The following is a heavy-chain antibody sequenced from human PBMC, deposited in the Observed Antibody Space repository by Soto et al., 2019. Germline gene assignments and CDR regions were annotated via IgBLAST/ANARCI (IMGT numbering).Heavy chain of an antibody. J-gene: IGHJ5*02. D-gene: IGHD2-2*01. CDR2: IYYSGST. CDR3: ARGIVVVPAALHP. Sequence: SETLSLTCTVSGGSISSGGYYWSWIRQHPGKGLEWIGYIYYSGSTYHNPSLKSRVTISVDTSKNQFSLKLSSVTAADTAVYYCARGIVVVPAALHPWGQGTLVTVSS. V-gene: IGHV4-31*03. CDR1: GGSISSGGYY.